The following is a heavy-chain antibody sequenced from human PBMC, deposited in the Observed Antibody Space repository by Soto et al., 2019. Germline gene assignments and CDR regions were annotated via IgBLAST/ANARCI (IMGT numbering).Heavy chain of an antibody. CDR2: ISAYNGNT. V-gene: IGHV1-18*01. D-gene: IGHD4-17*01. CDR3: ASQSDYGDYVLNY. Sequence: QVQLVQSGAEVKKPGASVKVSSNASGYTFTNYGISWVRQAPGQGLEWMGWISAYNGNTYYAQKLQGRVTMTTDTPTSTAYMELRSLRSDDTAVYYCASQSDYGDYVLNYWGQGTLVTVSS. J-gene: IGHJ4*02. CDR1: GYTFTNYG.